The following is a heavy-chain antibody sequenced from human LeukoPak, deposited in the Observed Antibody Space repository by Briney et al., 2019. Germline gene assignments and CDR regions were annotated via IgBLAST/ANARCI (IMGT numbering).Heavy chain of an antibody. J-gene: IGHJ4*02. V-gene: IGHV3-7*03. CDR3: ARSIGYCSSTTCPNRYFDY. Sequence: GGSLRLSCAASGFTFSSSWMTWVHQAPGKGLEWVANIKQDGSETYYVDSVKGRFTISRDNAKNSLYLQMNSLRAEDTAVYYCARSIGYCSSTTCPNRYFDYWGQGTLVTVSS. D-gene: IGHD2-2*01. CDR2: IKQDGSET. CDR1: GFTFSSSW.